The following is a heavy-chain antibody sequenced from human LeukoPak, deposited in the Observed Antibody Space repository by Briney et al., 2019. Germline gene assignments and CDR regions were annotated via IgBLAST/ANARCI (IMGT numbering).Heavy chain of an antibody. CDR3: ARGLHPRETDYYYYYGMDV. Sequence: GGSLRLSCAASGFTFSSYVMSWVRQAQGRGLEWVSAITGSGGSTYYADSVKGRFTISRDDSKNTLYLQVNSLRAEDTAVYYCARGLHPRETDYYYYYGMDVWGQGTTVTVSS. D-gene: IGHD1-26*01. CDR2: ITGSGGST. J-gene: IGHJ6*02. CDR1: GFTFSSYV. V-gene: IGHV3-23*01.